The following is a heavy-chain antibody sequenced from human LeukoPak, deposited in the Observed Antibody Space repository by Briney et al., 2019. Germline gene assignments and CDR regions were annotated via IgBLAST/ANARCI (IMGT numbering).Heavy chain of an antibody. CDR1: GFTFSSYG. J-gene: IGHJ4*02. CDR3: ARDRLPYDSSGYYDY. CDR2: IWYDGSNK. Sequence: RSLRLSCAASGFTFSSYGMHWVRQAPGKGMEWVAVIWYDGSNKYYADSVKGRFTISRDNSKNTLYLQMNSLRAEDTAVYYCARDRLPYDSSGYYDYWGQGTLVTVSS. V-gene: IGHV3-33*01. D-gene: IGHD3-22*01.